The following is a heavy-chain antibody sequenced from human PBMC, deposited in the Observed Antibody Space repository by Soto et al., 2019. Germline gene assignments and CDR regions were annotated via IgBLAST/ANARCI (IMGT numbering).Heavy chain of an antibody. D-gene: IGHD3-22*01. CDR1: GRSISSGGYA. J-gene: IGHJ4*02. CDR3: ACGSHYHDSSGYHDN. Sequence: PSETLSLTCPVPGRSISSGGYAWSWLPQPPGKGWEGIGYMYHSESTYYNPSLKSRVTISIDRSKNQFSLKLSSVTGADRAVYSCACGSHYHDSSGYHDNWGQGTLVSVSS. V-gene: IGHV4-30-2*01. CDR2: MYHSEST.